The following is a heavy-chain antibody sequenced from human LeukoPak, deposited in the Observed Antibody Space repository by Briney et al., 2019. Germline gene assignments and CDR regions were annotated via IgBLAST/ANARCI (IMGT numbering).Heavy chain of an antibody. CDR1: GFTFSNYA. V-gene: IGHV3-66*01. CDR3: ARDGGAAAGY. Sequence: GGSLRLSCAASGFTFSNYAMNWVRQAPGKGLEWVSVMYRGGSTYYADSVQGRFTMSRDNSKNTLYLQMNSLRAEDTAVYYCARDGGAAAGYWGQGTLVTVSS. D-gene: IGHD6-13*01. J-gene: IGHJ4*02. CDR2: MYRGGST.